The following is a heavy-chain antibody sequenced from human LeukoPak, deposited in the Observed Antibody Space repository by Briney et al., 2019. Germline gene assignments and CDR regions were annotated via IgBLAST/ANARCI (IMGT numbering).Heavy chain of an antibody. D-gene: IGHD1-26*01. Sequence: SETLSLTCTVSGGSISSSTYSWTWIRQPPGKGLEWIGSIHYDGNTYYKPSLKSRVTISVDTSKNQFSLKLSSVTAADTAVYYCARSFSGHDAFDIWGQGTMVTVSS. J-gene: IGHJ3*02. CDR2: IHYDGNT. CDR1: GGSISSSTYS. V-gene: IGHV4-39*07. CDR3: ARSFSGHDAFDI.